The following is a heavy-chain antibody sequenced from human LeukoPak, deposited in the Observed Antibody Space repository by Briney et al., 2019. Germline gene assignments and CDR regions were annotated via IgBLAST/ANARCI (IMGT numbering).Heavy chain of an antibody. Sequence: GGSLRLSYVASGFSFNNFGMSWVRQSPGKGLEWVSTISGDRTRTHYADSVKGRFSISRDNSRNTLYLQMNSLTVEDTALYYCAHDAGPRGNPFFDYWGQGTLVTVSS. J-gene: IGHJ4*02. D-gene: IGHD2-2*01. CDR2: ISGDRTRT. CDR1: GFSFNNFG. CDR3: AHDAGPRGNPFFDY. V-gene: IGHV3-23*01.